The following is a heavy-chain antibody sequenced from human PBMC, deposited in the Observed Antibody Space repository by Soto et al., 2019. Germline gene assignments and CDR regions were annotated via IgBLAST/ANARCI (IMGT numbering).Heavy chain of an antibody. V-gene: IGHV1-3*01. J-gene: IGHJ3*02. CDR3: ARVQYSGYDFKLAFDI. CDR1: GYTFDNYA. CDR2: IHADNGYT. Sequence: QVQLVQSGAQVKKPGASVKVSCKASGYTFDNYALHWVRQAPGRRLEWMGWIHADNGYTKYSQSFQGRVTITRDTSASTVHMYLSSLRSEDTAVYYCARVQYSGYDFKLAFDIWGQGTMVTVSS. D-gene: IGHD5-12*01.